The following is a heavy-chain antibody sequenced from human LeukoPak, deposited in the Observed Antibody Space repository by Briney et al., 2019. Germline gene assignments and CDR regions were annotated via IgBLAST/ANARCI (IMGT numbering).Heavy chain of an antibody. D-gene: IGHD4-11*01. CDR3: ARDDYNRH. Sequence: GGSLRLSCAASGFTFSSYWMHWVRQAPGKGLVWVSRIRSDGSSATYADSVKGRFTISRDNTKNTLYLQMNSLRADDTAVYYCARDDYNRHWGQGTLVTVSS. CDR1: GFTFSSYW. V-gene: IGHV3-74*01. J-gene: IGHJ4*02. CDR2: IRSDGSSA.